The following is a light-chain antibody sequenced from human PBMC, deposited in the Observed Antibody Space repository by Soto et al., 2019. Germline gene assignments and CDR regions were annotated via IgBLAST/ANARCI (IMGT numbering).Light chain of an antibody. V-gene: IGKV1-9*01. J-gene: IGKJ3*01. CDR2: AAS. CDR1: QGIGTY. Sequence: DIHLTQSPSFLSASVGDRVTITCRASQGIGTYLAWYQQKPGKAPKLLIYAASTLQSFVPSRFSGSGSGTDFTLTIGSLQPEDFATYFCQQLNIFPFTFGPGTTVDV. CDR3: QQLNIFPFT.